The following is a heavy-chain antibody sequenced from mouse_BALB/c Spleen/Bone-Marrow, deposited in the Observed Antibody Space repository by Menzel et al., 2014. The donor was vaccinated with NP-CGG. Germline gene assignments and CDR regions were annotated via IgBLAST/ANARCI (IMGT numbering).Heavy chain of an antibody. V-gene: IGHV1-80*01. Sequence: QVQLQQSGAELVRPGSSVKISCKPSGYAFSSYWMNWVKQRPGQGPEWIGQIYPGDGDTNYNGKFKGKATLTADKSSSTAYMHLSSLTSEDSAVYFCARSGYSAMDHWGQGTSVTVSS. D-gene: IGHD1-3*01. CDR1: GYAFSSYW. CDR3: ARSGYSAMDH. J-gene: IGHJ4*01. CDR2: IYPGDGDT.